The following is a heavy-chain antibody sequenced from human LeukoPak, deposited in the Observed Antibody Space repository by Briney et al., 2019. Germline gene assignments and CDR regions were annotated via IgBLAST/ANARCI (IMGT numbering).Heavy chain of an antibody. V-gene: IGHV3-23*01. J-gene: IGHJ4*02. D-gene: IGHD3-10*01. CDR1: GFTFNSYA. Sequence: PGGSLRLSCAASGFTFNSYAMSWVRQAPGKGLEWVTAIRGSGGGTYYADSVKGRFTISRDNSKSTLYLQMNSLRGEDTAVFYCATGFGSGRDYWGQGTLVSVSS. CDR3: ATGFGSGRDY. CDR2: IRGSGGGT.